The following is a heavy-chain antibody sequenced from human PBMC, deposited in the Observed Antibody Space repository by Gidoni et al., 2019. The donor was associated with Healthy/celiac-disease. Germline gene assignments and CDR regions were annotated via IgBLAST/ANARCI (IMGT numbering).Heavy chain of an antibody. CDR2: IWYDGSNK. CDR1: GFTFSSYG. Sequence: QVQLVESGGGVVQPGRSLRLSCAASGFTFSSYGMHWVRQAPGKGLEWVAVIWYDGSNKYYADSVKGRFTISRDNSKNTLYLQMNSLRAEDTAVYYCARGPPYSSSWYYFDYWGQGTLVTVSS. D-gene: IGHD6-13*01. V-gene: IGHV3-33*01. J-gene: IGHJ4*02. CDR3: ARGPPYSSSWYYFDY.